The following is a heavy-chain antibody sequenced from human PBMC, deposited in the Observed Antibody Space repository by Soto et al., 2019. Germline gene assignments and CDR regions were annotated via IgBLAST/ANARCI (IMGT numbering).Heavy chain of an antibody. CDR2: IYSDGST. D-gene: IGHD3-22*01. J-gene: IGHJ6*02. V-gene: IGHV3-53*04. Sequence: EVQLVESGGGLVQPGGSLRLSCAASGFTVSSNYMSWVRHAPGKGLEWVSVIYSDGSTYYADSVKGRFTISRHNSKNTLYLQMNSLRAEDTAVYYCARDPYYDSSGYLASNGMDVWGQGTTVTVSS. CDR1: GFTVSSNY. CDR3: ARDPYYDSSGYLASNGMDV.